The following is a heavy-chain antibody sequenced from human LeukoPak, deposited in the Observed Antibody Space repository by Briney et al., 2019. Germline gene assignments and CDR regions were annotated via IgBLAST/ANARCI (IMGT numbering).Heavy chain of an antibody. J-gene: IGHJ4*02. CDR1: GGSFSGYY. CDR2: INHSGST. CDR3: ARGRYYPPRYDY. V-gene: IGHV4-34*01. D-gene: IGHD2/OR15-2a*01. Sequence: PSETLSLTCAVYGGSFSGYYWSWIRQPPGKGLEWIGEINHSGSTNYNPSLKSRVTISVDTSKNQFSLKLSSVTAADTAVYYCARGRYYPPRYDYWGQGTLVTVSS.